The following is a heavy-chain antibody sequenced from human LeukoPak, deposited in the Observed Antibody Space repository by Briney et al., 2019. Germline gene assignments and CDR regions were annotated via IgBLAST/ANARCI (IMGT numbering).Heavy chain of an antibody. D-gene: IGHD6-19*01. CDR3: ASWPGGWYGEDS. V-gene: IGHV3-53*01. Sequence: GGSLRLSCAASGFTVSSDYMSWVRQAPGKGLEWVSVIYGGGSTYYADSVKGRFTISRDTSKNTLYLQMNSLRAEDTAVYYCASWPGGWYGEDSWGQGTLVTVSS. CDR1: GFTVSSDY. CDR2: IYGGGST. J-gene: IGHJ4*02.